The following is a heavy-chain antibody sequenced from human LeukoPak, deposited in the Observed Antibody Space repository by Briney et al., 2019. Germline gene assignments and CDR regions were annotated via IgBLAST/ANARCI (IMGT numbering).Heavy chain of an antibody. CDR3: ARWRLTTVSGRGGFDY. CDR2: ISSSGSTI. CDR1: GFTFSDYY. V-gene: IGHV3-11*04. Sequence: GGSLRLSCAASGFTFSDYYMSWIRQAPGKGLEWVSYISSSGSTIYYADSVKGRFTISRDNAKNSLYLQMNSLRAEDTAVYYCARWRLTTVSGRGGFDYWGQGTLVTVSS. D-gene: IGHD4-17*01. J-gene: IGHJ4*02.